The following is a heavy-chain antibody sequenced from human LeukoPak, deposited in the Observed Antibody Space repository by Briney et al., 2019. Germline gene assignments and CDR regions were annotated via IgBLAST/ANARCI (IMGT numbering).Heavy chain of an antibody. V-gene: IGHV3-23*01. Sequence: GGSLRLSCAASGFTFSSYAMSWVRQPPGKGLEWVSGISGSAGSTHYADSVKGRFTISRDNSKNTLYLQMNSLRAEDTAVYYCAKDAGVDIVVAPAHGMDVWGQGTTVTVSS. D-gene: IGHD2-2*01. J-gene: IGHJ6*02. CDR3: AKDAGVDIVVAPAHGMDV. CDR2: ISGSAGST. CDR1: GFTFSSYA.